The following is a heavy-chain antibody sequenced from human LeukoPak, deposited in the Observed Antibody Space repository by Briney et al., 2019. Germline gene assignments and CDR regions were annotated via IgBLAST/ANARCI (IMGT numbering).Heavy chain of an antibody. V-gene: IGHV1-69*05. J-gene: IGHJ5*02. Sequence: GASVKVSCKASGGTFSSYAISWVRQAPGQGLEWMGGIIPIFGTANYAQKFQGRVTITTDESTSTAYMELSSLRSEDTAVYYCARGGYCSSTSCTNWFDPCGQGTLVTVSS. CDR2: IIPIFGTA. D-gene: IGHD2-2*01. CDR1: GGTFSSYA. CDR3: ARGGYCSSTSCTNWFDP.